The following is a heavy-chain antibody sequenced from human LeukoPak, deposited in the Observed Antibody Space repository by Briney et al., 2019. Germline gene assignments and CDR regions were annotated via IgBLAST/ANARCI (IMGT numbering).Heavy chain of an antibody. J-gene: IGHJ6*03. CDR1: GASISTYY. Sequence: SETLSLTCTVSGASISTYYWSWIRQPPGKGLEWIGYIFYSGSTNYNPSLKSRVTMSVDTSKNQFSLKLSSVTAADTAVYYCARDSLLWFGEFTNYYYYMDVWGKGTTVTISS. CDR3: ARDSLLWFGEFTNYYYYMDV. CDR2: IFYSGST. D-gene: IGHD3-10*01. V-gene: IGHV4-59*12.